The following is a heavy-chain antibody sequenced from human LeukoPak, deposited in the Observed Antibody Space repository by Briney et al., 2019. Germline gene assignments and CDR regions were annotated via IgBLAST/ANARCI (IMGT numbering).Heavy chain of an antibody. CDR3: ATWGLTPTFDY. CDR2: ISYDGSDK. V-gene: IGHV3-30*03. D-gene: IGHD1-26*01. J-gene: IGHJ4*02. Sequence: GGSLRLSCAASGFTFSSYGMHWVRQAPGKGLEWVAGISYDGSDKYYADSVKGRFTISRDNTKNTLYLQMNSLRAEDTAVYYCATWGLTPTFDYWGQGTLVTVSS. CDR1: GFTFSSYG.